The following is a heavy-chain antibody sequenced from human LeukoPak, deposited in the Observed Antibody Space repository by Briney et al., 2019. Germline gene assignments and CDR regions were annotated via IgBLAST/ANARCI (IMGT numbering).Heavy chain of an antibody. D-gene: IGHD3-16*01. J-gene: IGHJ4*01. V-gene: IGHV3-30*04. CDR1: GFTFSSYA. Sequence: GGSLRLSCAASGFTFSSYAMHWVRQAPGKGLEWVAVISYDGSNKYYADSVKGRFTISRDNSKNTLYLQMNSLRAEDTAVYYCARQGDDYWGHGTLVTVSS. CDR2: ISYDGSNK. CDR3: ARQGDDY.